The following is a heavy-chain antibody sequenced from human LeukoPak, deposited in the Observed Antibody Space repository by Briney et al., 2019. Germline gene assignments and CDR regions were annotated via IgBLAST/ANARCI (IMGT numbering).Heavy chain of an antibody. CDR2: IYDNGDA. D-gene: IGHD5-24*01. CDR3: AGGSRRDGYDY. Sequence: AGGSLRLSCAASGFTFSDYGMHWVRQAPGKGLEWVSVIYDNGDAYSADSVKGRFTISRHNSKNTLYLQMNSLRPEDTAVYYCAGGSRRDGYDYWGRGTLVTVSS. J-gene: IGHJ2*01. CDR1: GFTFSDYG. V-gene: IGHV3-NL1*01.